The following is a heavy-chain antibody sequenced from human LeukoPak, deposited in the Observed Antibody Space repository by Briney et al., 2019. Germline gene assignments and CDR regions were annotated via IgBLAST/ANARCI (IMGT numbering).Heavy chain of an antibody. J-gene: IGHJ6*03. CDR2: ITSSSSYI. D-gene: IGHD1-26*01. V-gene: IGHV3-21*01. Sequence: GGSLRLSCAASGFTFSTYNMNWVRQAPGKGLEWVSSITSSSSYIYYADSVKGRFTISRDNAKSSLYLQMNSLRDEDTAVYDCARDPYSGNYGDYYYYYMDVWGKGTTVTISS. CDR3: ARDPYSGNYGDYYYYYMDV. CDR1: GFTFSTYN.